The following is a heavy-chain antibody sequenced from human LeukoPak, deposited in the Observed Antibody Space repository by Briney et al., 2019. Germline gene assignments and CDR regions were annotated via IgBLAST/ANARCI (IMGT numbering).Heavy chain of an antibody. V-gene: IGHV3-7*03. J-gene: IGHJ6*02. Sequence: PGGSLRLSCAASGFTFSSYWMSWVRQAPGKGLEWVANIKQDGSAKYYVDSVKGRFTISRDNAKNSLYLQMNSLRAEDTAVYYCARGDRPTLYYYGMDVWGQGTTVTVSS. CDR1: GFTFSSYW. CDR2: IKQDGSAK. CDR3: ARGDRPTLYYYGMDV.